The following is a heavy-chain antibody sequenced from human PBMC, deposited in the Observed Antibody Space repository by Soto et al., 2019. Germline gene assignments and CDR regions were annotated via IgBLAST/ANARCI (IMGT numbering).Heavy chain of an antibody. D-gene: IGHD4-17*01. CDR1: GGSITSETYY. J-gene: IGHJ1*01. Sequence: QVQLHESGPGLVKPSQTLSLTCTVSGGSITSETYYWSWIRHHPGKDLEWIGYVYYSGSTYYNPSLKSRVTTSVDTSKNQFSLRLSSVTAADTAVYYCARTTYGDYSSFQHWGQGTLVTVSS. CDR2: VYYSGST. V-gene: IGHV4-31*03. CDR3: ARTTYGDYSSFQH.